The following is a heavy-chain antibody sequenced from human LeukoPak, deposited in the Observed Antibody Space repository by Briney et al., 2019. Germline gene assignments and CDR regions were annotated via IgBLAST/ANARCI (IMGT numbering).Heavy chain of an antibody. Sequence: GGSLRLSCAASGFTFSSYWMHWVRQAPGKGLVWVSRINSDGSSTSYADSVKGRFTISRDNAKNTLYLQVNSLRAEDTAVYYCARGPSSYYYDSSGPNPSGYWGQGTLVTVSS. CDR3: ARGPSSYYYDSSGPNPSGY. V-gene: IGHV3-74*01. D-gene: IGHD3-22*01. CDR1: GFTFSSYW. J-gene: IGHJ4*02. CDR2: INSDGSST.